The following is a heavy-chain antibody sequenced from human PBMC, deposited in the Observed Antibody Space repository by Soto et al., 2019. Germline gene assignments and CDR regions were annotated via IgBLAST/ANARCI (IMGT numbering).Heavy chain of an antibody. Sequence: EVQLLASGGGLVQPGGSLRLSCAASGFTFSSYAMSWVRQAPGKGLEWVSVIRSSGDRTYYADSVKGRFTISRDNSKNTLYMQINSLRAEDTAVYYCAKQQGPGTPYYYAMDVWGQGTTVTVSS. CDR2: IRSSGDRT. V-gene: IGHV3-23*01. D-gene: IGHD1-1*01. J-gene: IGHJ6*02. CDR3: AKQQGPGTPYYYAMDV. CDR1: GFTFSSYA.